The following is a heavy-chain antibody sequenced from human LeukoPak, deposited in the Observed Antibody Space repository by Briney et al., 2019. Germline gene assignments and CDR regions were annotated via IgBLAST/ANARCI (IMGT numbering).Heavy chain of an antibody. CDR1: GFTISSYW. J-gene: IGHJ5*02. CDR3: ATSSGGYNWFDP. CDR2: INSDGSST. Sequence: GGSLRLSCAASGFTISSYWMHWVRQTPGKGLVWVSRINSDGSSTAYADSVKGRFTISRGNAKNTLYLQMNSLRAEDTAVYYCATSSGGYNWFDPWGQGTLVTVSS. V-gene: IGHV3-74*01. D-gene: IGHD3-10*01.